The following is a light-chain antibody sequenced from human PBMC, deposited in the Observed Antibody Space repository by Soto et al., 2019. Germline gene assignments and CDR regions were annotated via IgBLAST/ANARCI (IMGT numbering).Light chain of an antibody. J-gene: IGLJ1*01. CDR1: SSDVGGYNY. Sequence: QSVLTQPPSASGSPGQSVTISCTGTSSDVGGYNYVSWYQQHPGKAPKLMIYDVSKRPSGVPDRFSGSKSGNTASLTVSGLQAEDEADYYFSSYAGSNIPSVFGTGTKLTVL. CDR3: SSYAGSNIPSV. CDR2: DVS. V-gene: IGLV2-8*01.